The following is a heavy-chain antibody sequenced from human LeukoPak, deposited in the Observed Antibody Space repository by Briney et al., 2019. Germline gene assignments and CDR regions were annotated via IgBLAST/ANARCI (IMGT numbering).Heavy chain of an antibody. D-gene: IGHD3-10*01. V-gene: IGHV3-30*18. Sequence: GRSLRLSCAASGFTFSSYGMHWVRQAPGKGLEWVAVISYDGSNKYYADSVKGRFTISRDNSKSTLYLQMNSLRAEDTAVYYCAKPTSRRLGGVFDYWGQGTLVTVSS. CDR3: AKPTSRRLGGVFDY. J-gene: IGHJ4*02. CDR1: GFTFSSYG. CDR2: ISYDGSNK.